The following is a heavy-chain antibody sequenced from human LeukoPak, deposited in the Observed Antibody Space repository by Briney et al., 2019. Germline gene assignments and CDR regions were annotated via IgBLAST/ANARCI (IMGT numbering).Heavy chain of an antibody. V-gene: IGHV3-74*01. J-gene: IGHJ4*02. D-gene: IGHD2-2*01. CDR1: GFTSSNYW. CDR2: INTDGSST. CDR3: ARGVEYCSSTTCSAFDY. Sequence: TGGSLRLSCAASGFTSSNYWMYWVRQPPGKGLVWVSRINTDGSSTSYADSVKGRFTVSRDNAKNTLYLQMNSLRAEDTAVYYCARGVEYCSSTTCSAFDYWGQGTLVTVSS.